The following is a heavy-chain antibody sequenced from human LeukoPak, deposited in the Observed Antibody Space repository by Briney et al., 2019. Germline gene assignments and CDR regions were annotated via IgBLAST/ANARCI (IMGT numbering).Heavy chain of an antibody. CDR2: ISSRGDT. CDR3: AKDRIVAAASYNWFDS. D-gene: IGHD6-13*01. Sequence: GGSLRLSCAVSGFSVSDNYLSWVRQTPGKGLEWLSLISSRGDTYYADSVEGRFTVSRDNSQNALYPHMNSLRAEDTAVYYCAKDRIVAAASYNWFDSWGQGTLVTVSS. J-gene: IGHJ5*01. CDR1: GFSVSDNY. V-gene: IGHV3-53*01.